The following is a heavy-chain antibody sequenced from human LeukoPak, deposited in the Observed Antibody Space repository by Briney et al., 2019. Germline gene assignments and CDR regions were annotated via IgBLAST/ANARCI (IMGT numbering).Heavy chain of an antibody. V-gene: IGHV3-15*01. CDR3: TWIQLWSELDY. Sequence: GGSLRLSCAASGFTFSNAWMSWVRQAPGKGLEWVGRIKSKTDGGTTDYAAPVKGRFTISRDDSKNTLYLQMNSLKTEDTAVYYCTWIQLWSELDYWGQGTLVTVSS. CDR2: IKSKTDGGTT. J-gene: IGHJ4*02. CDR1: GFTFSNAW. D-gene: IGHD5-18*01.